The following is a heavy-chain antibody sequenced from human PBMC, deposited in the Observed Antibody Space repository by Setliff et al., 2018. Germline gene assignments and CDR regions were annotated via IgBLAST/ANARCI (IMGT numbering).Heavy chain of an antibody. V-gene: IGHV4-61*09. CDR1: GGSISSGSYH. J-gene: IGHJ4*02. Sequence: PSETLSLTCTVSGGSISSGSYHWSWIRQPAGKGLEWIGHIYTSGSTNYNPSLRSRVTISVDKSKNQFSLKLSSVTAADTAVYYCAREGGIGDSCDYWGQGTLVTVSS. CDR2: IYTSGST. D-gene: IGHD2-21*01. CDR3: AREGGIGDSCDY.